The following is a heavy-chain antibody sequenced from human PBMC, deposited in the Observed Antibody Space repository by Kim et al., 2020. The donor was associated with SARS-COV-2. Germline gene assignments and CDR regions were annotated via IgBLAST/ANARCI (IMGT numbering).Heavy chain of an antibody. V-gene: IGHV4-30-4*01. CDR2: IYYSGST. J-gene: IGHJ6*02. CDR3: VRVAMRLGVVDYYYYGMDV. Sequence: SETLSLTCTVSGGSISSGDYYWSWIRQPPGKGLEWIGYIYYSGSTYYNPSLKSRVTISVDTSKNQFSLKPSSVTAADTAVYYCVRVAMRLGVVDYYYYGMDVWGQGTTVTVSS. CDR1: GGSISSGDYY. D-gene: IGHD3-3*01.